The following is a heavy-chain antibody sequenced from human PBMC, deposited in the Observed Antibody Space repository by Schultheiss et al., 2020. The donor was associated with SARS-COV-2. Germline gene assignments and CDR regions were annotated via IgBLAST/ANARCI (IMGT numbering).Heavy chain of an antibody. CDR2: INPNSGGT. D-gene: IGHD6-13*01. CDR3: ARINRGIAAAGTGETKYYFDY. Sequence: ASVKVSCKASGGTFSSYAISWVRQAPGQGLEWMGWINPNSGGTNYAQKFQGRVTMTRDTSISTAYMEPSRLRSDDTAVYYCARINRGIAAAGTGETKYYFDYWGQGTLVTVPQ. CDR1: GGTFSSYA. J-gene: IGHJ4*02. V-gene: IGHV1-2*02.